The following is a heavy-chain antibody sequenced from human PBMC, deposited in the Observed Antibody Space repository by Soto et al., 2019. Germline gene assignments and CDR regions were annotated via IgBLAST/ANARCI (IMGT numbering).Heavy chain of an antibody. V-gene: IGHV3-23*01. CDR3: AKDLRGADDAFDI. J-gene: IGHJ3*02. CDR2: ISGSGGST. Sequence: EVQLLESGGGLVQPGGSLRLSCAASGFTSSSYAMSWVRQAPGKGLEWVSAISGSGGSTYYADSVKGRFTISRDNSKNTLYLQMNSLRAEDTAVSYCAKDLRGADDAFDIWGQGTMVTVSS. CDR1: GFTSSSYA. D-gene: IGHD3-10*01.